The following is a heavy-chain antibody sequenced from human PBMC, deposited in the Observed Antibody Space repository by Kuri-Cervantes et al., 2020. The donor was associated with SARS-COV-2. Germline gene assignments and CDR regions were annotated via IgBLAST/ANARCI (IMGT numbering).Heavy chain of an antibody. V-gene: IGHV3-48*03. J-gene: IGHJ4*02. Sequence: GESLKISCAASGFTFSSYEMNWVRQAPGKGLEWVSYISSSGSTIYYADSVKGRFTISRDNAKNSLYLQMNSLRAEDTAVYYCASLIVVVVAATSPPLPWGQGTLVTVSS. CDR3: ASLIVVVVAATSPPLP. CDR2: ISSSGSTI. D-gene: IGHD2-15*01. CDR1: GFTFSSYE.